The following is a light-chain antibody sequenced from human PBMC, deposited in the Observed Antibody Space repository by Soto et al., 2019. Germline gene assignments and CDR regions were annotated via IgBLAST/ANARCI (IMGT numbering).Light chain of an antibody. CDR2: GAS. CDR1: QRVSSGY. CDR3: QQYGSPIT. Sequence: EVVLTQSPGTLSLSPGERATLSCRASQRVSSGYLAWYQQKPGQAPRLLIYGASSRATGIPDRFSGSGSGTDFTLTISRLEPEDFAVYYCQQYGSPITFGQGTRREIK. J-gene: IGKJ5*01. V-gene: IGKV3-20*01.